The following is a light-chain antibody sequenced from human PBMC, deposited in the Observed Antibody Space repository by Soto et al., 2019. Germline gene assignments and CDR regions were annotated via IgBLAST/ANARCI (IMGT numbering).Light chain of an antibody. CDR3: QQYNSSPFT. CDR2: KAS. V-gene: IGKV1-5*03. J-gene: IGKJ3*01. Sequence: DIQMTQSPSTLSASVGDRVTITCRASQSISSWLAWYHQKPGKAPKLLIYKASSLESGVPPRFSGSGSGTEFTLTISSLQADDLATYYCQQYNSSPFTFGPGTKVDIK. CDR1: QSISSW.